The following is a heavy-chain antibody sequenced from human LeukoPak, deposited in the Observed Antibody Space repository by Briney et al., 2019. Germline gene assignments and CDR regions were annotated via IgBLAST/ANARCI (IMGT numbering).Heavy chain of an antibody. CDR2: INGDGGST. CDR3: TRSLNYGFDY. Sequence: PGGALRLSCAASGFTFSSYWMHWVLQAPGKGLVWVSHINGDGGSTTYADSVKGRFTISRDNAKNTLYLQMNSLRAEDTAVFYCTRSLNYGFDYWGQGTLVTVSS. V-gene: IGHV3-74*03. D-gene: IGHD5-24*01. CDR1: GFTFSSYW. J-gene: IGHJ4*02.